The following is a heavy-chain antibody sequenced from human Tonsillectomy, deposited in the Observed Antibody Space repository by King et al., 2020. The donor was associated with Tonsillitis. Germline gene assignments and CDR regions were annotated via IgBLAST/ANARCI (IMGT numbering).Heavy chain of an antibody. CDR3: ARDKGDSSGWYYFDY. CDR2: IYTSGST. CDR1: GGSISSDY. V-gene: IGHV4-4*07. J-gene: IGHJ4*02. Sequence: VQLQESGPGLVKPSETLSLTCTVSGGSISSDYWSWIRQPAGKGLEWIGRIYTSGSTKYSPSLKSRVTMSVDRSKKQFSLKLSSVTAAGTAVYYCARDKGDSSGWYYFDYWGQGTLVTVSS. D-gene: IGHD6-19*01.